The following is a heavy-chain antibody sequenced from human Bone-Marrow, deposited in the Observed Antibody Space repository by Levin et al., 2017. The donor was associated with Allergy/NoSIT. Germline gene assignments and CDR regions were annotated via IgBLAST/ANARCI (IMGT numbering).Heavy chain of an antibody. V-gene: IGHV4-31*01. D-gene: IGHD1-14*01. Sequence: PSETLSLTCTVSGDSISSGHYYWSWVRQHPGKGLEWIGHIYYTGPTYYNPSLRSQVTISVDTSENQFSLKLSSVTAADTAVYYCARVRNAGGRGWFDAWGQGTLVTVSS. CDR3: ARVRNAGGRGWFDA. CDR2: IYYTGPT. CDR1: GDSISSGHYY. J-gene: IGHJ5*02.